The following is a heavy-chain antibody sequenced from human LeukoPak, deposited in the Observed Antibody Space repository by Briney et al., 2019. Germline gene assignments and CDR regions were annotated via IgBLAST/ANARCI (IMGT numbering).Heavy chain of an antibody. J-gene: IGHJ4*02. CDR2: IYYSGGT. Sequence: PSETLSLTCTVSGGSISSYYWSWVRQPPGKGLEWIWYIYYSGGTNYNPSLKSRVTISVNTSKNQFSQKLSSVTAAETAVYYCAGRGYSYGYDYWGQGTLVTVSS. D-gene: IGHD5-18*01. V-gene: IGHV4-59*01. CDR3: AGRGYSYGYDY. CDR1: GGSISSYY.